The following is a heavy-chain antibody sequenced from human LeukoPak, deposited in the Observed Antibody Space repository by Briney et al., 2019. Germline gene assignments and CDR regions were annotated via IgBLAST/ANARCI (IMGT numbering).Heavy chain of an antibody. J-gene: IGHJ4*02. D-gene: IGHD2-15*01. Sequence: SETLSLTCAVSGSTLSTGYYWGWIRQPPGKGLEWIGTIHHGGNTYYNPSLKSRVTISVDTSKNQFSLNLSSVTAADTAVYYCAKRGNCWYFDHWGQGTLVTVSS. V-gene: IGHV4-38-2*01. CDR2: IHHGGNT. CDR3: AKRGNCWYFDH. CDR1: GSTLSTGYY.